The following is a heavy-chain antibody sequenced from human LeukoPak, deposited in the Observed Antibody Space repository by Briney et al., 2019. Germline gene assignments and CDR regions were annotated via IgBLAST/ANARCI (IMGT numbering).Heavy chain of an antibody. CDR2: ISSNGGST. CDR1: GFIFSNYA. V-gene: IGHV3-64D*06. CDR3: VKDKWGSSWTDFNFDY. D-gene: IGHD6-13*01. J-gene: IGHJ4*02. Sequence: HPGGSLRLSCSASGFIFSNYAMHWVRQAPGKGLEYVSTISSNGGSTYYADSVKGRFTISRDNSKSTLYLQMSSLRAEDTAVYYCVKDKWGSSWTDFNFDYWGQGTLVTVSS.